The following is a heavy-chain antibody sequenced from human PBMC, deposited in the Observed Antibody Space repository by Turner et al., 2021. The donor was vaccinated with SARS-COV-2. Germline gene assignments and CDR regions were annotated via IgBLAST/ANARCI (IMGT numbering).Heavy chain of an antibody. J-gene: IGHJ4*02. V-gene: IGHV3-30*18. Sequence: QVQLVESGGGVVQPGRSLRLSRAASGFTFSSYGMHWVRQAPGKGLEWVAVISYDGSNKYYADSVKGRFTISRDNSKNTLYLQMNSLRAEDTAVYYCAKQLGLYSNPMYYFDYWGQGTLVTVSS. CDR1: GFTFSSYG. CDR2: ISYDGSNK. CDR3: AKQLGLYSNPMYYFDY. D-gene: IGHD4-4*01.